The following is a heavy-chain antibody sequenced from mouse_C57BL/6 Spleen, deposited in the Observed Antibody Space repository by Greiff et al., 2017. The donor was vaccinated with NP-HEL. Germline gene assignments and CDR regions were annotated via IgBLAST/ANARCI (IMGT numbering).Heavy chain of an antibody. V-gene: IGHV14-3*01. J-gene: IGHJ3*01. CDR3: ARLYYYGSSSFAY. D-gene: IGHD1-1*01. Sequence: VQLQQSVAELVRPGASVKLSCTASGFNITNTYMPWVKQRPEQGLEWIGRIDPANGNTKYAPKFQGKATITADTSSNTAYLQLSSLTSEDTAIYYCARLYYYGSSSFAYWGQGTLVTVSA. CDR2: IDPANGNT. CDR1: GFNITNTY.